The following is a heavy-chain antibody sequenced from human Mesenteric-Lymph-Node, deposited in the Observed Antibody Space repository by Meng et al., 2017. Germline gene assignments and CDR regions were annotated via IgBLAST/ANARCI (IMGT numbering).Heavy chain of an antibody. CDR2: ISSSSSYI. V-gene: IGHV3-21*01. CDR3: AKDIHWGASDY. D-gene: IGHD7-27*01. J-gene: IGHJ4*02. CDR1: GFTFSTYW. Sequence: GGSLRLSCAASGFTFSTYWMNWVRQAPGKGLEWVSSISSSSSYIYYADSVKGRFTISRDNSKNTLYLQLNSLGAEDTAIYYCAKDIHWGASDYWGQGTLVTVSS.